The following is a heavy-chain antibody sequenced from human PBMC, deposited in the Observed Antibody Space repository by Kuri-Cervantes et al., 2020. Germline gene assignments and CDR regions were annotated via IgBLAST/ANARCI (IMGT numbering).Heavy chain of an antibody. D-gene: IGHD6-13*01. Sequence: GGSLRLSCAASGFTFDDYAMHWVRQAPGKGLEWVSLISWDGGSTYYADSVKGRFTISRDNSKNSLYLQMNSLRAEDTAVYYCAKEGLYSRACDYWGQGTLVTVSS. CDR2: ISWDGGST. V-gene: IGHV3-43D*04. CDR3: AKEGLYSRACDY. CDR1: GFTFDDYA. J-gene: IGHJ4*02.